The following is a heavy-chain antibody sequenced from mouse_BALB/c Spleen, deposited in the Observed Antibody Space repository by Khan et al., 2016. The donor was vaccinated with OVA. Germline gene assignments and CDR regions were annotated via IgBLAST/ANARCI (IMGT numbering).Heavy chain of an antibody. J-gene: IGHJ3*01. CDR3: ARRDYFGSSSFAY. CDR2: ITPYNDGT. CDR1: GYTFTSYV. Sequence: IQLVQSGPELVKPGASVKMSCKASGYTFTSYVMHWVKQKPGQGLEWIGYITPYNDGTKYNEKFKGKATLTSDKSSSTAYMELSSLTSEDSAVYYCARRDYFGSSSFAYWGQGTLVTVSA. D-gene: IGHD1-1*01. V-gene: IGHV1S136*01.